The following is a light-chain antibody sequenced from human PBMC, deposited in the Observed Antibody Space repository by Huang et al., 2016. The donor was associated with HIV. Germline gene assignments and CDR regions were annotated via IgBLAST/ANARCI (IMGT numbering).Light chain of an antibody. CDR1: QSVLSGNNKNY. CDR2: WAS. Sequence: DIVMTQSPDSLAVSLGERATIRCKSSQSVLSGNNKNYLAWFQQKSGQPPKLLIYWASTRDDGVPDRFSGSGSRTDFTLTINSLQPEDVAVYYCQQYFNPPVTFGPGTKVHVK. V-gene: IGKV4-1*01. J-gene: IGKJ3*01. CDR3: QQYFNPPVT.